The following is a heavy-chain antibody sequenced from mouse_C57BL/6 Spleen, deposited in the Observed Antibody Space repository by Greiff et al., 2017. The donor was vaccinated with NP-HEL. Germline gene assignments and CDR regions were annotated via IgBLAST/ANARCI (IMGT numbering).Heavy chain of an antibody. V-gene: IGHV14-2*01. Sequence: VQLKQSGAELVKPGASVKLSCTASGFNIKDYYMHWVKQRTEQGLEWIGRMVPEDGETKYAPKSQGKATITAATSSNTASLQLSSLTSEDTAVYYCASREGAGFAYWGQGTLVTVSA. J-gene: IGHJ3*01. CDR2: MVPEDGET. CDR3: ASREGAGFAY. CDR1: GFNIKDYY.